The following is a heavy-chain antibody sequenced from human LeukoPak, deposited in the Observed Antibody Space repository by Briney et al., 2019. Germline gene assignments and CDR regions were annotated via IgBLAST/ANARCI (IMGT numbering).Heavy chain of an antibody. Sequence: GASVKVSCKASGGTLSSYAISWVRQAPGQGLEWVGCINPGNGDTRYGPEFQGRVTISSDTSASTAYMELRILRSEDMAVYYCTLYNHWGQGTLVTVSS. CDR1: GGTLSSYA. CDR2: INPGNGDT. CDR3: TLYNH. V-gene: IGHV1-3*03. D-gene: IGHD2-2*02. J-gene: IGHJ5*02.